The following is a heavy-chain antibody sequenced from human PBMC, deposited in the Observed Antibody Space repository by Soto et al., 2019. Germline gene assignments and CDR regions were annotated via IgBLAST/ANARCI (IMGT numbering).Heavy chain of an antibody. CDR2: ISESAGSI. J-gene: IGHJ4*02. CDR3: ALLGFTYSGYHYEGLKVVDD. Sequence: GGTLSHSCSASEFPFSPDAMSCVHQAPEKGLEWVSAISESAGSISYAYSVKGRFTISSDNSKYTLYLQMNSLRAEDTAVYYCALLGFTYSGYHYEGLKVVDDWGQAIPVSVS. V-gene: IGHV3-23*01. D-gene: IGHD5-12*01. CDR1: EFPFSPDA.